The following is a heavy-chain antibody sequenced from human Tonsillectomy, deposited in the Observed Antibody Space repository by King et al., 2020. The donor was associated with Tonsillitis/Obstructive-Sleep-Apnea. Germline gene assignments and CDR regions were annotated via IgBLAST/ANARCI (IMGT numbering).Heavy chain of an antibody. J-gene: IGHJ6*02. CDR2: IYPGDSDT. D-gene: IGHD2-2*02. V-gene: IGHV5-51*03. CDR3: ARLVPDSVVVPAAIRCYYYGMDV. Sequence: QLVQSGAEVKKPGESLKISCKGSGYSFTSYWIGWVRQMPGKGLEWMGIIYPGDSDTRYSPSFQGQVTISADKSISTAYLQWSSLKASDTAMYYCARLVPDSVVVPAAIRCYYYGMDVWGQGTTVTVSS. CDR1: GYSFTSYW.